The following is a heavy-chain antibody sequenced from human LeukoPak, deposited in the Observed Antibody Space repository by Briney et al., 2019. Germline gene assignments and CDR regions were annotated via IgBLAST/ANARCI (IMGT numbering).Heavy chain of an antibody. CDR1: RYLDANQA. Sequence: ASVKVSCKASRYLDANQAINSVPQAPGQGLEWMGWIRVNNGNTNYAQTFQGRVSMTTDTSTSTAYKELGSLRPDGTGLYYCASAYGDYNWYFDLWGRGTLVTVSS. CDR3: ASAYGDYNWYFDL. CDR2: IRVNNGNT. V-gene: IGHV1-18*01. J-gene: IGHJ2*01. D-gene: IGHD4-17*01.